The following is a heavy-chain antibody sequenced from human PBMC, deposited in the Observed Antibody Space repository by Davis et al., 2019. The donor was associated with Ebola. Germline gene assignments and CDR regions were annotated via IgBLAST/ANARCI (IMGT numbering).Heavy chain of an antibody. Sequence: AASVKVSCKASGYTFTDYYIHWVRQAPGQGLEWMGRISPNTGGTNYAPKFQGRVTMTRDTSITTAYMELSRLRSDDTAVYYCARGWDVWGKGTTVTVSS. CDR3: ARGWDV. CDR1: GYTFTDYY. V-gene: IGHV1-2*06. CDR2: ISPNTGGT. J-gene: IGHJ6*04.